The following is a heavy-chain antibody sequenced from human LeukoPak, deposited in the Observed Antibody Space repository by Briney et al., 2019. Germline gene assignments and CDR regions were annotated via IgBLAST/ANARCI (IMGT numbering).Heavy chain of an antibody. D-gene: IGHD3-9*01. Sequence: APVKVSCKASGYTFTSYGISWVRQAPGQGLEWMGWISAYNGNTNYAQKLQGRVTMTTDTSTSTAYMELRSLRSDDTAVYYCASGYYDMLSDLHDAFDIWGQGTMVTVSS. CDR3: ASGYYDMLSDLHDAFDI. V-gene: IGHV1-18*04. J-gene: IGHJ3*02. CDR2: ISAYNGNT. CDR1: GYTFTSYG.